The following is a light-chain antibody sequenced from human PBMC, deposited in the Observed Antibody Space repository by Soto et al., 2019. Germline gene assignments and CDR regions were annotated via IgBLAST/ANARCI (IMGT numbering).Light chain of an antibody. Sequence: QAVVTQPPSASGTPGQRVTISCSGRTSNIGRNSVFWYQHLPGRAPKLLTYDSDRFSVSRSGTSAFLAIGGLRSEDEADYYCASWDDSLISFVFGGGTKVTVL. CDR3: ASWDDSLISFV. CDR1: TSNIGRNS. V-gene: IGLV1-47*01. J-gene: IGLJ2*01.